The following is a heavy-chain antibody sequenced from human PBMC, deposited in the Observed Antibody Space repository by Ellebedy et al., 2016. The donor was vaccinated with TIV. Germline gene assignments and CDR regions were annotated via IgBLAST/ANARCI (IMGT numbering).Heavy chain of an antibody. CDR2: INHGGNT. CDR1: GGSFSGYY. V-gene: IGHV4-34*01. CDR3: ARGTLKYFDS. Sequence: SETLSLXCAVYGGSFSGYYWTWIRQLPGKGLEWIGEINHGGNTNYNPSLKSRVTISADTSKNQFSLKLTSLTAADTAVYYCARGTLKYFDSWGQGTLVTVSS. J-gene: IGHJ4*02.